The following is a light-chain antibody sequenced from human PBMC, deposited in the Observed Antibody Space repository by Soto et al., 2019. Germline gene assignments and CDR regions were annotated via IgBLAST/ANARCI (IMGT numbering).Light chain of an antibody. CDR2: DTS. CDR3: LLAYGHGGGV. CDR1: TGTVTSGHY. V-gene: IGLV7-46*01. Sequence: QAVVTQEPSLTVSPGGTVTLTCGSSTGTVTSGHYPYWFQQRPGQAPRTLIYDTSNKHSWTPARFSGSLLGGKAALTLSGGQPEDEADYYCLLAYGHGGGVFGGGTKLTVL. J-gene: IGLJ3*02.